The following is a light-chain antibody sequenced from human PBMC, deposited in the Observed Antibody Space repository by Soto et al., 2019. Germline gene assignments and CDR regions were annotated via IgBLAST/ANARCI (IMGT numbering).Light chain of an antibody. CDR2: DVS. CDR3: SSYTSSSTPYV. Sequence: QSVLTQPASVSGSPGQSIVISCTGTSSDIGGYNYVSWYQQYPGKAPKLMIYDVSNRPSGVSDRFSGSKSGNTASLTISGLQAEDEADYYCSSYTSSSTPYVFGTGTKVTVL. J-gene: IGLJ1*01. V-gene: IGLV2-14*01. CDR1: SSDIGGYNY.